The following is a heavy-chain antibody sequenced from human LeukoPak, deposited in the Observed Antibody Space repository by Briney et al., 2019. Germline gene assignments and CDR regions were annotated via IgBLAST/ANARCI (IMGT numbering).Heavy chain of an antibody. V-gene: IGHV3-66*01. CDR1: GFTVSSNY. J-gene: IGHJ5*02. D-gene: IGHD6-6*01. CDR2: IYSGGST. CDR3: ARDLEYRTAGRFDP. Sequence: PGGSLRLSCAASGFTVSSNYMNWVRQAPGKGLEWVSVIYSGGSTYFADSVKGRFTISRDNSKNTLYLQMNSLGAEDTAVYYCARDLEYRTAGRFDPWGQGTLVTVSS.